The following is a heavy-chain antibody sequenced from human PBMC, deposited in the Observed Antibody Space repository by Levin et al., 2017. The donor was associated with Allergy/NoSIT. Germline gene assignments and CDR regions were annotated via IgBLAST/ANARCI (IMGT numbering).Heavy chain of an antibody. J-gene: IGHJ3*02. V-gene: IGHV3-9*01. CDR1: GFTFDDYA. CDR3: ASDNIGLPDAFDI. CDR2: ISWNSGSI. D-gene: IGHD3-10*01. Sequence: SLKISCAASGFTFDDYAMHWVRQAPGKGLEWVSGISWNSGSIGYADSVKGRFTISRDNAKNSLYLQMNSLRTEDTALYYCASDNIGLPDAFDIWGQGTMVFVSS.